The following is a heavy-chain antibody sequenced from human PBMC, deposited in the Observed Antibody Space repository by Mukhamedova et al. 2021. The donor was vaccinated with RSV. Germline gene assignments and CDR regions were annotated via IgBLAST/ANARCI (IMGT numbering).Heavy chain of an antibody. CDR3: ARVLGSHFDY. D-gene: IGHD3-10*01. Sequence: NPSGGSTSYAQKFQGRVTMTRDTSMSTVYMELSSLRSEDTAVYYCARVLGSHFDYWGQGTLVTVSS. CDR2: NPSGGST. J-gene: IGHJ4*02. V-gene: IGHV1-46*01.